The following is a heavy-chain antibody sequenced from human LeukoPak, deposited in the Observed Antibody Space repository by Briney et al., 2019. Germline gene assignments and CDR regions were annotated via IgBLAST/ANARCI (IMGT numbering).Heavy chain of an antibody. D-gene: IGHD3-10*01. Sequence: GGSLRLSCAASGFALSSYWMHWVRHAPGKGLVWLSRINNDDVGTTYADSVKGRFTISRDNAKNTLYLQMNSLRAEDTAVYYCAGPAHYYGSGSQDAFDIWGQGTKVTVSS. CDR2: INNDDVGT. CDR3: AGPAHYYGSGSQDAFDI. J-gene: IGHJ3*02. V-gene: IGHV3-74*01. CDR1: GFALSSYW.